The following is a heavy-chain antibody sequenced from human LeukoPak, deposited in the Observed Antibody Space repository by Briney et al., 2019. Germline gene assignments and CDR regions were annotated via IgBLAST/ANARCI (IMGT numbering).Heavy chain of an antibody. CDR3: ATDLIYLRGFDP. Sequence: ASVKVSCKASGYTFTSYGISRVRQAPGKGLEWMGGFDPEDGETIYAQKFQGRVTMTEDTSTDTAYMELSSLRSEDTAVYYCATDLIYLRGFDPWGQGTLVTVSS. J-gene: IGHJ5*02. CDR2: FDPEDGET. V-gene: IGHV1-24*01. D-gene: IGHD3-10*01. CDR1: GYTFTSYG.